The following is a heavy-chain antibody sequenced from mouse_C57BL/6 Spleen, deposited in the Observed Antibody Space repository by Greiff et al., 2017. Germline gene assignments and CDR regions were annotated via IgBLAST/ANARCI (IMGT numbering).Heavy chain of an antibody. J-gene: IGHJ1*03. V-gene: IGHV1-55*01. Sequence: QVQLKQPGAELVKPGASVKMSCKASGYTFTSYWITWVKQRPGQGLEWIGDIYPGSGSTNYNEKFKSKATLTVDTSSSTAYMQLSSLTSEDSAVYYCANTGTSDWYFDVWGTGTTVTVSS. CDR3: ANTGTSDWYFDV. CDR2: IYPGSGST. D-gene: IGHD4-1*01. CDR1: GYTFTSYW.